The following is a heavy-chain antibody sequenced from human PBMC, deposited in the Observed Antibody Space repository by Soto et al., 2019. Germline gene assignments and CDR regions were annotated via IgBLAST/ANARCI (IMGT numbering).Heavy chain of an antibody. Sequence: SETLSLTCTVSGGSTSSYYWSWIRQPPGKGLEWIGYIYYSGSTNYNPSLKSRVTISVDTSKNQFSLKLSSVTAADTAVYYCARLGDMVRGVYFDYWGQGTLVTVSS. CDR2: IYYSGST. V-gene: IGHV4-59*08. D-gene: IGHD3-10*01. CDR3: ARLGDMVRGVYFDY. J-gene: IGHJ4*02. CDR1: GGSTSSYY.